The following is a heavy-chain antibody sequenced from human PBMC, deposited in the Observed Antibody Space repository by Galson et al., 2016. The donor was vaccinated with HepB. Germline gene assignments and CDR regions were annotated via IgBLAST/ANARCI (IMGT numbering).Heavy chain of an antibody. V-gene: IGHV3-20*04. CDR2: VNWKGDTT. CDR3: ARGIGSIAVAGTVAYRYFEL. CDR1: GFTFNDYG. Sequence: SLRLSCAASGFTFNDYGMTWVRQAPGKGLEWVSGVNWKGDTTVYADSVRGRFTISRDNAKNSLYLQMDSLRAEDTALYYCARGIGSIAVAGTVAYRYFELGGRGILVTVSS. J-gene: IGHJ2*01. D-gene: IGHD6-19*01.